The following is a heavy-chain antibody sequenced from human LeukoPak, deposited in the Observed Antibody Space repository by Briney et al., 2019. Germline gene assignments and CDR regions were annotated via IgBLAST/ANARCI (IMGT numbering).Heavy chain of an antibody. D-gene: IGHD6-13*01. CDR3: ARPRLLRIAAAGTSEGVAFDI. V-gene: IGHV1-18*01. J-gene: IGHJ3*02. CDR2: ISAYNGNT. Sequence: ASVKVSCKASGYTFTSYGISWVRQAPGQGLEWMGWISAYNGNTNYAQKLQGRVTMTTDTSTSTAYMELRSLRSDDTAVYYCARPRLLRIAAAGTSEGVAFDIWGQGTMVTVSS. CDR1: GYTFTSYG.